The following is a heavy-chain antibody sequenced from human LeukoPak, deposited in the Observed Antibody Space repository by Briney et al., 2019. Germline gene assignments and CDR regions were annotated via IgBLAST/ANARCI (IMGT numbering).Heavy chain of an antibody. CDR1: GGSFSGYY. Sequence: KSSETLSLTCAVYGGSFSGYYWSWVRPPPGKGLEWVGEINHSGSTNYNPSLKSRVTISVDTSKNQFSLKLSSVTAADTAVYYCARGRGVVVPAALDPYYFDYWGQGTLVTVSS. D-gene: IGHD2-2*01. CDR2: INHSGST. J-gene: IGHJ4*02. CDR3: ARGRGVVVPAALDPYYFDY. V-gene: IGHV4-34*01.